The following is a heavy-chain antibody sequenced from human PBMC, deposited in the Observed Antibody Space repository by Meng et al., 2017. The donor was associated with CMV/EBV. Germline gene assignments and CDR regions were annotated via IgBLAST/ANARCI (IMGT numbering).Heavy chain of an antibody. Sequence: QIQRAQAGAEVKKRGASVKVSSKASGYTFTRYGISCVRQAPGQGLERMGWISAYNGNTSYAQKLQGRVTMTTDTSTSTAYMELRSLRSDDTAVYYCARVGGGNWFDPWGQGTLVTVSS. J-gene: IGHJ5*02. V-gene: IGHV1-18*01. CDR1: GYTFTRYG. D-gene: IGHD3-16*01. CDR2: ISAYNGNT. CDR3: ARVGGGNWFDP.